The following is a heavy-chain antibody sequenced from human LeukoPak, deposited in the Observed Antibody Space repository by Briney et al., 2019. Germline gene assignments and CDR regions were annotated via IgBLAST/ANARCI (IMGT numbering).Heavy chain of an antibody. CDR2: IYYSGST. V-gene: IGHV4-59*01. CDR3: ARLDYYDSSGYFYGVFDI. D-gene: IGHD3-22*01. Sequence: SETLSLTCTVSGDSISSYYWSWTRQPPGKGLEWIGYIYYSGSTNYNPSLKSRVTISVDTSKYHFSLKLSSVTAADTAVYYCARLDYYDSSGYFYGVFDIWGQGTMVTVSS. J-gene: IGHJ3*02. CDR1: GDSISSYY.